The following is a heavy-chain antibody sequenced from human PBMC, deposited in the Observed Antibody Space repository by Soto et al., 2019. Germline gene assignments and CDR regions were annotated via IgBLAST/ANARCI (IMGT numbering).Heavy chain of an antibody. J-gene: IGHJ6*02. Sequence: PGGSLRLSCAASGFTFSSYAMHWVRQAPGKGLEWVAVISYDGSNKYYADSVKGRFTISRDNSKNTLYLQMNSLRAEDTAVYYCASDKSGIAYYGMDVWGQGTTVTVSS. V-gene: IGHV3-30-3*01. CDR1: GFTFSSYA. CDR3: ASDKSGIAYYGMDV. D-gene: IGHD1-26*01. CDR2: ISYDGSNK.